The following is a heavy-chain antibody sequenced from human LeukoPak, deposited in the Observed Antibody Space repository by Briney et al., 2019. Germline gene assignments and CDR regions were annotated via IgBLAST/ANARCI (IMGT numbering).Heavy chain of an antibody. CDR2: SGRT. D-gene: IGHD2-15*01. Sequence: SGRTYYNPSLMSRVTISVDTSKNQFSLKLSSVTAADTAVYYCASPERYCSGGSCWTNWFDPWGQGTLVTVSS. V-gene: IGHV4-39*01. CDR3: ASPERYCSGGSCWTNWFDP. J-gene: IGHJ5*02.